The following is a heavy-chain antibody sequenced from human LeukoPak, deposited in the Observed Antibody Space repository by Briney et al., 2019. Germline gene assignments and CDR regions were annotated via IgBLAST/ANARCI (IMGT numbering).Heavy chain of an antibody. J-gene: IGHJ5*02. CDR3: ARSRGPGSHWFDP. CDR1: GITFRGFA. Sequence: GGSLRLSCAASGITFRGFALSWVRQAPGKVVERVATISDTTYYADSVRGRFTISRDDSKSTLQLQMDSLRAEDTAIYSCARSRGPGSHWFDPWGQGTLVTVSS. CDR2: ISDTT. V-gene: IGHV3-23*01. D-gene: IGHD3-10*01.